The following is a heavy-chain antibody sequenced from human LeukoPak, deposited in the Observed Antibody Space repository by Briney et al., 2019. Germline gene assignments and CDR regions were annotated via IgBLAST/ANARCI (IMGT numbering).Heavy chain of an antibody. D-gene: IGHD3-22*01. Sequence: SETLSLTCTVSGGSISSYYWSWIRQPPGKGLEWIGYIYYSGSTNYNPSLKSRVTISVDTSKNQFSLKLSSVTAADTAVYYCARIPAYYYDSSGYPHDAFDIWSQGTMVTVSS. CDR2: IYYSGST. J-gene: IGHJ3*02. V-gene: IGHV4-59*08. CDR3: ARIPAYYYDSSGYPHDAFDI. CDR1: GGSISSYY.